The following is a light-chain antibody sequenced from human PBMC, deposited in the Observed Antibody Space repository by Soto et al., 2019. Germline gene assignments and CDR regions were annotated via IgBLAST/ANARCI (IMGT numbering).Light chain of an antibody. CDR3: QTWGTGIVV. V-gene: IGLV4-69*01. CDR2: VNPDGSH. J-gene: IGLJ2*01. Sequence: QLVLTQSPSASASLGASVKVTRTLSSGHSSYAIAWHQQQPEKGPRFLMKVNPDGSHTKGDGIPDRFSGSSSGAERYLTISSLQSEDEADYYCQTWGTGIVVFGGGTKVTVL. CDR1: SGHSSYA.